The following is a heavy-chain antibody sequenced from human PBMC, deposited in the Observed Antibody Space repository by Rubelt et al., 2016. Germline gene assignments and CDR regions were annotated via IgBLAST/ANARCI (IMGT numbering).Heavy chain of an antibody. V-gene: IGHV4-59*01. CDR1: GGSISDYY. D-gene: IGHD6-13*01. Sequence: QVQLQESGPGLVKPSETLSLTCTVSGGSISDYYWNWIRQAPGQGLELIGYIYYSGSTNYNPSLKSRITMSVDTSKNQFSLKLGSVTAADTAVYYCARGLFPGIAGLCCWGQGTLVTVSS. J-gene: IGHJ4*02. CDR3: ARGLFPGIAGLCC. CDR2: IYYSGST.